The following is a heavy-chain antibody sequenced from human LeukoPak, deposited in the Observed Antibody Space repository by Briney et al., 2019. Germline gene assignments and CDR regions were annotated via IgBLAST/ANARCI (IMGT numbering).Heavy chain of an antibody. CDR2: SNTDGSRT. J-gene: IGHJ4*02. Sequence: GGSLRLSCTASGFTFRNFWMHWVRQVPGKGLEWVSHSNTDGSRTTYADSVRGRFTISRDNSKNTLYLQMNSLRAEDTAVYYCAKDQGITIFGVGKDFDYWGQGTLVTVSS. CDR1: GFTFRNFW. CDR3: AKDQGITIFGVGKDFDY. V-gene: IGHV3-74*03. D-gene: IGHD3-3*01.